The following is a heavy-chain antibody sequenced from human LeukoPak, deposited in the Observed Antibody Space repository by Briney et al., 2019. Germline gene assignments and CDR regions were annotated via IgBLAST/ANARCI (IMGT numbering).Heavy chain of an antibody. CDR2: IIPILGIA. Sequence: SVKVSCKASGGTFSSYTISWVRQAPGQGREWMGRIIPILGIANYAQKFQGRVTITADKSTSTAYMELSSLRSEDTAVYYCASAPRTYCTNGVCPYYFDYWGQGTLVTVSS. D-gene: IGHD2-8*01. J-gene: IGHJ4*02. CDR3: ASAPRTYCTNGVCPYYFDY. CDR1: GGTFSSYT. V-gene: IGHV1-69*02.